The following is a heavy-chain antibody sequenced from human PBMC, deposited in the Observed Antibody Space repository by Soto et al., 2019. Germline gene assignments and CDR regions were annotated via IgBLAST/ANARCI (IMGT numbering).Heavy chain of an antibody. CDR1: DGSISSGDYS. V-gene: IGHV4-31*03. Sequence: SETLSLTCSVSDGSISSGDYSWSWIRQHPGKGLEWIGDIFKSGSTYSNPSLKSRVTVSVDTSKNQFSLKLTSVTAADTAVYYCARGPSYHYYGSGRFFDCWGQGTLVTVS. CDR3: ARGPSYHYYGSGRFFDC. J-gene: IGHJ4*02. D-gene: IGHD3-10*01. CDR2: IFKSGST.